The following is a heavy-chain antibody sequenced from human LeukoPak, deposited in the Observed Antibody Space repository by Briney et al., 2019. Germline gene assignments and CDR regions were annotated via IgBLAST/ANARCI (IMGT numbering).Heavy chain of an antibody. CDR3: AREGIVVVPAAGNLFDP. CDR2: TYYRSKWYN. V-gene: IGHV6-1*01. Sequence: SQTLSLTCAISGDSVSSNSAAWNWIRQSPSRGLEWLGRTYYRSKWYNDYAVSVKSRITINPDTSKNQFSLQLSSVTPEDTAVYYCAREGIVVVPAAGNLFDPWGQGTLVTVSS. D-gene: IGHD2-2*01. CDR1: GDSVSSNSAA. J-gene: IGHJ5*02.